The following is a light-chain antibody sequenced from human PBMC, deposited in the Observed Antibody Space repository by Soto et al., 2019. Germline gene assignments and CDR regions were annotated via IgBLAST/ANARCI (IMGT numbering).Light chain of an antibody. V-gene: IGKV1-12*01. CDR2: SAS. CDR1: QPISSW. CDR3: QQASSFPLT. Sequence: NQMTQSPSSVSASVGDRVTITCRASQPISSWLAWYQQKPGLPPNLLIYSASTLRSGVPSRFSGSESGTLFTLTITNLQPEDFATYFCQQASSFPLTFGGGTKVEVK. J-gene: IGKJ4*01.